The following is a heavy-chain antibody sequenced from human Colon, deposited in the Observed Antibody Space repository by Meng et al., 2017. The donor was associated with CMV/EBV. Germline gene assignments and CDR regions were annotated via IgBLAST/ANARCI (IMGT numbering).Heavy chain of an antibody. V-gene: IGHV4-34*01. CDR1: GGSFNAYY. D-gene: IGHD3-3*01. J-gene: IGHJ4*02. CDR2: LNHSGST. CDR3: ARGRNGWLLPLDS. Sequence: QGTVQQWGAGLLKPSGTLSLTCAISGGSFNAYYLTWIRQSPGKGLEWIGELNHSGSTNYNPSLKSRVTISIDTSKRHFSLRLTSVTAADTAVYYCARGRNGWLLPLDSWGQGTLVTVSS.